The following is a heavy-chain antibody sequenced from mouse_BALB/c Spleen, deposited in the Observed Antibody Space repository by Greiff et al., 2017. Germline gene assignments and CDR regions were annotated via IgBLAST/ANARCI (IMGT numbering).Heavy chain of an antibody. V-gene: IGHV3-2*02. J-gene: IGHJ4*01. D-gene: IGHD2-4*01. CDR3: ARYTYDYDRGAAMDY. CDR2: ISYSGST. Sequence: EVKLMESGPGLVKPSQSLSLTCTVTGYSITSDYAWNWIRQFPGNKLEWMGYISYSGSTSYNPSLKSRISITRDTSKNQFFLQLNSVTTEDTATYYCARYTYDYDRGAAMDYWGQGTSVAVSS. CDR1: GYSITSDYA.